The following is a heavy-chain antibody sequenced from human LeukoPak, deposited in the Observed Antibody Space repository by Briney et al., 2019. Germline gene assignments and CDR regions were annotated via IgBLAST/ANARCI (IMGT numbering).Heavy chain of an antibody. Sequence: GASVKVSCKASGYTFTSYAVNWARQAPGQGLEWIGWINTDTGNPTYAPGFTGRFALSLDTSVSTAYLQISSLKAEDTAVYYCARGGGRYCDSTSCYSAYYFDYWGQGTLVTVSS. D-gene: IGHD2-2*01. V-gene: IGHV7-4-1*02. CDR1: GYTFTSYA. J-gene: IGHJ4*02. CDR3: ARGGGRYCDSTSCYSAYYFDY. CDR2: INTDTGNP.